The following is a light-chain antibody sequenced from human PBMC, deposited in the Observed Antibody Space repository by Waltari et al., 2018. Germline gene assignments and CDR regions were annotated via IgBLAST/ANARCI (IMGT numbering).Light chain of an antibody. CDR2: ANN. J-gene: IGLJ3*02. V-gene: IGLV1-44*01. Sequence: QSVLTQPPSASGTPGQRVTIYCSGSSSNIGSHTVNWYQQLPGTAPNLLISANNHRPSGVPDRVSGSKSGTSASLAISGLQSEDEADYYCTTWDDSLNGVVFGGGTKLTV. CDR3: TTWDDSLNGVV. CDR1: SSNIGSHT.